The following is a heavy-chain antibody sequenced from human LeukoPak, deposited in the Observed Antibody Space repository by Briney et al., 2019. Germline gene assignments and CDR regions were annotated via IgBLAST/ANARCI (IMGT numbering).Heavy chain of an antibody. CDR3: AGEYCSSTSCYHY. Sequence: ASETLSLTCTVSGGSISSGDYYWSWIRQPPGKGLEWIGYIYYSGSTYYNPSLKSRVTISVDTSKNQFSLKLSSVTAADTAVYYCAGEYCSSTSCYHYWGQGTLVTVSS. CDR1: GGSISSGDYY. D-gene: IGHD2-2*01. J-gene: IGHJ4*02. V-gene: IGHV4-30-4*08. CDR2: IYYSGST.